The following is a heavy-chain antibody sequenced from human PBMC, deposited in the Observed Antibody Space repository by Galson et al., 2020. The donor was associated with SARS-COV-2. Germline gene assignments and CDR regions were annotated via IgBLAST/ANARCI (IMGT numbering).Heavy chain of an antibody. CDR2: IKEDGSAK. V-gene: IGHV3-7*03. CDR3: ARGGIVGAGTPDY. J-gene: IGHJ4*02. D-gene: IGHD6-13*01. CDR1: GFTFSTYW. Sequence: GGSLRLSCAASGFTFSTYWMNWVRQAPGKGPEWMANIKEDGSAKYYVDSVKGRFTISSDNAKNSLYLQMSSLIGEDTAVYYCARGGIVGAGTPDYWGQGTLVTVSS.